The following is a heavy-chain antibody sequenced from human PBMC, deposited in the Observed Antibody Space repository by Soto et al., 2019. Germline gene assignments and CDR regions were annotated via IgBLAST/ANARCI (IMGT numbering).Heavy chain of an antibody. CDR3: AFGSYPSFSFAY. CDR1: GDSVSSNSAA. V-gene: IGHV6-1*01. D-gene: IGHD1-26*01. CDR2: TYYRSKWYN. Sequence: SPTLSLTCAISGDSVSSNSAAWNWIRQSPSRGLEWLGRTYYRSKWYNDYAVSVKSRITINPDTSKNQFSLQLNSVTPEDTAVYYCAFGSYPSFSFAYWGQGTLVTVSS. J-gene: IGHJ4*02.